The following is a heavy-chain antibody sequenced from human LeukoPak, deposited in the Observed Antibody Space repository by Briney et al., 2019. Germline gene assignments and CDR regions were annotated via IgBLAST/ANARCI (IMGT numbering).Heavy chain of an antibody. Sequence: GESLKISCKASGYTFTNYWIGWVRQMPGKGLEWMGIIYPGDSDTRYSPSFQGQVTISADKSISTAYLQWSSLKASDTAMYYCASVGSSGWSRDFDYWGQGTLATVSS. CDR1: GYTFTNYW. V-gene: IGHV5-51*01. D-gene: IGHD6-19*01. CDR3: ASVGSSGWSRDFDY. J-gene: IGHJ4*02. CDR2: IYPGDSDT.